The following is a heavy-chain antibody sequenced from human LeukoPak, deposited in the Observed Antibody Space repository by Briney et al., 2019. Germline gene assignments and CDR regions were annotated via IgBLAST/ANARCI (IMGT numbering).Heavy chain of an antibody. J-gene: IGHJ4*02. Sequence: PSETLSLTCTVSGYSISSNYYWAWIRQPPGKGLEWIGNIYHSGSTYYSPSLKSRVTISIDTSKNRFSLNLTSVTAADTAVYYCARYTISPTYYFDYWGQGTLVTVSS. CDR3: ARYTISPTYYFDY. CDR2: IYHSGST. D-gene: IGHD6-13*01. V-gene: IGHV4-38-2*02. CDR1: GYSISSNYY.